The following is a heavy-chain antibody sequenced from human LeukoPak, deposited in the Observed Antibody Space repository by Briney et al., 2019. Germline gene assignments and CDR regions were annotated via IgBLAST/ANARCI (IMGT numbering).Heavy chain of an antibody. CDR2: IISYNGNT. Sequence: ASVQLSCKASGCTFTSYGISWVRQAPGQELEWMGWIISYNGNTNYDQKLQGRVTITTATSTSRAYMELGSLRSDETAVYYCARRDYGVLTGYYSHFDYWGQGTLVTVSS. D-gene: IGHD3-9*01. CDR3: ARRDYGVLTGYYSHFDY. V-gene: IGHV1-18*04. CDR1: GCTFTSYG. J-gene: IGHJ4*02.